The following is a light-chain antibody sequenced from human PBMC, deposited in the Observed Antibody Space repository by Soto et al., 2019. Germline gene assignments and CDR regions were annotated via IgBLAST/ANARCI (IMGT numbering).Light chain of an antibody. CDR3: MQARQTPIT. J-gene: IGKJ5*01. V-gene: IGKV2-28*01. CDR2: LGS. Sequence: DIVMTQSPLSLPVTPGEPASISCRSSQSLLHSNGYNYLDWYLQKPGQSPQLLIYLGSNRASGVPVRFSGSGSGTDFTLKISRVEAEDVGVYYCMQARQTPITFGQGTRLEIK. CDR1: QSLLHSNGYNY.